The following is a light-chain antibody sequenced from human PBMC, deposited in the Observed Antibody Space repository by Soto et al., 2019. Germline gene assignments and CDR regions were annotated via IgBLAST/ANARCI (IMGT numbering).Light chain of an antibody. CDR3: AAWDSGLSAVV. Sequence: QSVLTQPPSVSAAPGQKVAISCSGSTSNIGNNYVSWYQQLPEKAPKLLIYDTDKRPSGIPDRFSGSKSGTSATLGITGLQTGDEAEYYCAAWDSGLSAVVFGGVTKLTVL. J-gene: IGLJ3*02. CDR2: DTD. V-gene: IGLV1-51*01. CDR1: TSNIGNNY.